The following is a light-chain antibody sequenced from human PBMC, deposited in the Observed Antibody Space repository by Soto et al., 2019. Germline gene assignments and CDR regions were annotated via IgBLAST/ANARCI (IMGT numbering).Light chain of an antibody. CDR2: DVA. V-gene: IGLV2-11*03. CDR3: CTFAGRYSYV. CDR1: SSDVGSYNF. Sequence: VSGSPGQSVTISCTGTSSDVGSYNFVSWHQQHPGKAPKLMIYDVAKRPSGVPDRFSGSKSGNTASLTISGLQAEDEADYYCCTFAGRYSYVFGSGTKVTVL. J-gene: IGLJ1*01.